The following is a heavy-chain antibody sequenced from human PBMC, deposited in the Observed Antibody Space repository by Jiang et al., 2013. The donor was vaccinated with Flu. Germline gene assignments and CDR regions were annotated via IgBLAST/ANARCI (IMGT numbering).Heavy chain of an antibody. CDR2: ISYDGSNK. V-gene: IGHV3-30-3*01. Sequence: QLLESGEGVVQPGRSRRDSPVQPLDSPSVAMLCTGSARLQGKGLEWVAVISYDGSNKYYADSVKGRFTISRDNSKNTLYLQMNSLRAEDTAVYYCARGLPYYYYGMDVWGQGTTVTVSS. J-gene: IGHJ6*02. CDR1: DSPSVAML. CDR3: ARGLPYYYYGMDV.